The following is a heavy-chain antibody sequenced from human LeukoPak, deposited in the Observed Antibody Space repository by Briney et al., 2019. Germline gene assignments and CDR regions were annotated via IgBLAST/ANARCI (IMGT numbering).Heavy chain of an antibody. CDR2: IYYSGST. Sequence: PSETLSLTCTVSGGSISSYYWSWIRQPPGKGLERIGYIYYSGSTNYNPSLKSRVTISVDTSKNQFSLKLSSVTAADTAVYYCARHGRDGYNFGYYYYGMDVWGQGTTVTVSS. CDR1: GGSISSYY. D-gene: IGHD5-24*01. J-gene: IGHJ6*02. CDR3: ARHGRDGYNFGYYYYGMDV. V-gene: IGHV4-59*01.